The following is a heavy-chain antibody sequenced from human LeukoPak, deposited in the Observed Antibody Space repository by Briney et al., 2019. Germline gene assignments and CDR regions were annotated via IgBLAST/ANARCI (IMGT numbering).Heavy chain of an antibody. V-gene: IGHV1-2*02. CDR3: AREGLGRGGYDYVWGSYRRGNLDY. J-gene: IGHJ4*02. CDR2: INPNSGGT. Sequence: ASVKVSCKASGYTFTGYYMHWVRQAPGQGLEWMGWINPNSGGTNYAQKFQGRVTMTRDTSISTAYMELSRLRSDDTAVYYCAREGLGRGGYDYVWGSYRRGNLDYWGQGTLVTVSS. D-gene: IGHD3-16*02. CDR1: GYTFTGYY.